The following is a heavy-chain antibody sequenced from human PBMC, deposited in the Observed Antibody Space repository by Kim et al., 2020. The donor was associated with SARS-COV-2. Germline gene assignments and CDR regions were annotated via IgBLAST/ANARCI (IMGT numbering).Heavy chain of an antibody. CDR3: TSDLHDYGDYDY. J-gene: IGHJ4*02. D-gene: IGHD4-17*01. CDR1: GFTFRNAW. V-gene: IGHV3-15*01. CDR2: IKSKTDGGTT. Sequence: GGSLRLSCAASGFTFRNAWVSWVRQAPGKGLEWDGRIKSKTDGGTTDYAAPVKGRFTISRDDSKNTLYLQMNSLKIEDTAVYYCTSDLHDYGDYDYWGQGTLVTVSS.